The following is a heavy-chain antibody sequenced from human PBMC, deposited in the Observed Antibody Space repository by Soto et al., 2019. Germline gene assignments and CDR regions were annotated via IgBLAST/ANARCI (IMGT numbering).Heavy chain of an antibody. D-gene: IGHD3-22*01. Sequence: GGSLRLSCAASGFTFSSYGMHWVRQAPGKGLEWVAVISYDGSKKYYADSVKGRFTISRDNAKNSLYLQMNSLRAEDTAVYYCARTYYYDSSGYYYNFYWGQGTLVTVSS. CDR1: GFTFSSYG. J-gene: IGHJ4*02. CDR2: ISYDGSKK. V-gene: IGHV3-30*03. CDR3: ARTYYYDSSGYYYNFY.